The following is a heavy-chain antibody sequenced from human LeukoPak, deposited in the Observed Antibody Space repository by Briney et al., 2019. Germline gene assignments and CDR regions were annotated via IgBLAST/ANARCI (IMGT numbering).Heavy chain of an antibody. D-gene: IGHD2-8*01. Sequence: GRSLRLSCAASGFTFSSYAMHWVRQAPGKGLEWVAVISYDGSNKYYADSVKGRFTISRDNSKNTLYLQMNSLRAEDTAVYYCAKDPPPSVLMVYYYFDYWGQGTLVTVSS. CDR1: GFTFSSYA. J-gene: IGHJ4*02. V-gene: IGHV3-30-3*01. CDR2: ISYDGSNK. CDR3: AKDPPPSVLMVYYYFDY.